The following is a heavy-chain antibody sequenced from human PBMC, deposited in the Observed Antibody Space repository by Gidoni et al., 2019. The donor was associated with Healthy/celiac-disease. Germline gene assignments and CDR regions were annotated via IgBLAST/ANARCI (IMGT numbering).Heavy chain of an antibody. Sequence: EVQLLESGGGLVQPGGSLRLSCAASGFTFSSYAMSWVRQAPGKGLEWVSSIIGSGGSTDYADSVKCRFTISRDNSKNTLYLQMNSLRAEDTAVYYCAKGLHSTVTTPEAFDIWGQGTMVTVSS. CDR2: IIGSGGST. D-gene: IGHD4-17*01. V-gene: IGHV3-23*01. CDR3: AKGLHSTVTTPEAFDI. J-gene: IGHJ3*02. CDR1: GFTFSSYA.